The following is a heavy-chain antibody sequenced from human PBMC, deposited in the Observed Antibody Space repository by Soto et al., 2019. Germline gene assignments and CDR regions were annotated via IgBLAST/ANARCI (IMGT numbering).Heavy chain of an antibody. J-gene: IGHJ4*02. D-gene: IGHD1-1*01. CDR1: GYTFSDYY. CDR2: INPNSGGT. CDR3: AGEPATAKPEGVDF. V-gene: IGHV1-2*02. Sequence: QVQLVQSGAEVRKPGASVKVSCKASGYTFSDYYIHWVRQAPGQGLEWMGWINPNSGGTKYAPKFQGGVTMTRDTSITTAYMEWSRLRSGDTAVYYRAGEPATAKPEGVDFWGQGTLVTVSS.